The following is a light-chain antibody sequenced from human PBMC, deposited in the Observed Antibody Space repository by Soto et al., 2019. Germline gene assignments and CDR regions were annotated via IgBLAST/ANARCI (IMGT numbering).Light chain of an antibody. CDR2: AAS. J-gene: IGKJ1*01. CDR1: QGISSY. Sequence: AIHLTQSPSSLSASVGDRITITCRASQGISSYLAWYQQKPGTAPKLLIYAASTLQSGVPPRFSGSGSGTDFTLAISSLQPEDSATYYCLQDINYPWTFGQGTKVDIK. V-gene: IGKV1-6*01. CDR3: LQDINYPWT.